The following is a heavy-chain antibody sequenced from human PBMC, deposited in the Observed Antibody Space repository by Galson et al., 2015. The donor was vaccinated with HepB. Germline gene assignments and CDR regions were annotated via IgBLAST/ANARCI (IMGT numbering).Heavy chain of an antibody. CDR3: ARDRSLLWFGELLTYGMDV. J-gene: IGHJ6*02. CDR1: GYTFTSYA. D-gene: IGHD3-10*01. CDR2: INAGNGNT. V-gene: IGHV1-3*01. Sequence: SVKVSCKASGYTFTSYAMHWVRQAPGQRLEWMGWINAGNGNTKYSQKFQGRVTITRDTSASTAYMELSSLRSEDTAVYYCARDRSLLWFGELLTYGMDVWGQGTTVTVSS.